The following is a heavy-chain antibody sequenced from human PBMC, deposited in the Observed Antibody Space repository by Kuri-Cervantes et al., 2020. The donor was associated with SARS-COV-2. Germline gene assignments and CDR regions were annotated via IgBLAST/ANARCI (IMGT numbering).Heavy chain of an antibody. CDR3: ARGRIAARRVPAFDT. D-gene: IGHD6-6*01. J-gene: IGHJ3*02. V-gene: IGHV4-39*07. CDR1: GGSISSSSYY. CDR2: IYYSGST. Sequence: GSLRLSCTVSGGSISSSSYYWGWIRQPPGKGLEWIGSIYYSGSTYYNPSLKSRVTISVDTSKNQFSLKLSSVTAADTAVYYCARGRIAARRVPAFDTWGQGTMVTVSS.